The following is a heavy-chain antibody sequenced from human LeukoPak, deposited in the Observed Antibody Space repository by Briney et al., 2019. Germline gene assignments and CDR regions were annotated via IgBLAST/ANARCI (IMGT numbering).Heavy chain of an antibody. CDR1: GGSISSYY. D-gene: IGHD7-27*01. CDR2: IYYSGST. V-gene: IGHV4-59*01. J-gene: IGHJ4*02. Sequence: PSETLSLTCTVSGGSISSYYWSWIRQPPGKGLEWIGYIYYSGSTNYNPSLKSRVTISVDTSKNQFSLKLSSVTAADTAVYYCARVESNWGLPPSFFDYWGQGTLVTVSS. CDR3: ARVESNWGLPPSFFDY.